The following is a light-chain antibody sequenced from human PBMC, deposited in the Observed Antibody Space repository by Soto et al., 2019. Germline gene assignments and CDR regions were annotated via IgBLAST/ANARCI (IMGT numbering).Light chain of an antibody. J-gene: IGLJ1*01. V-gene: IGLV2-14*01. CDR3: NSYTGTNTLYV. Sequence: QSALTQPASVSGSLGQSITISCTGTSSDVGGYKYVSWYQQHPGKAPKLMIYKVSNRPSGVSNRFSGSKSGNTASLTISGLQPEDEADYYCNSYTGTNTLYVFGTGTKVTVL. CDR2: KVS. CDR1: SSDVGGYKY.